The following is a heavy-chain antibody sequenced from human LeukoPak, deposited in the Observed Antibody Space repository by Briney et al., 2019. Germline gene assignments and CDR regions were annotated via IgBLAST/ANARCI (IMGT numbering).Heavy chain of an antibody. CDR1: GFTFTDYY. CDR2: ISGGGGYT. Sequence: SGGSLRLSCAASGFTFTDYYMSWLRQAPGEGLEWLSYISGGGGYTNYAGSVTGRFTMSRDNARNSLYLQMSSLRAEDTAVYYCARARAITGTTSFDYWGQGTLVTVSS. J-gene: IGHJ4*02. V-gene: IGHV3-11*06. D-gene: IGHD1-7*01. CDR3: ARARAITGTTSFDY.